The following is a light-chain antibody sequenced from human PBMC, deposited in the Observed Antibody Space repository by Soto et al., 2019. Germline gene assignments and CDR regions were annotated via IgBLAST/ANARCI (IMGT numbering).Light chain of an antibody. V-gene: IGLV2-14*03. J-gene: IGLJ1*01. CDR1: SSDVGGYNY. CDR2: DVT. Sequence: QSALTQPASVSGSPGQSITISCTGTSSDVGGYNYVSWYQHHPGNAPKLMIYDVTNRPSGVSNRFSGSKSGNTASLTISGLQAEDEADYYCCSYTSSSLYVFGTGTKLTVL. CDR3: CSYTSSSLYV.